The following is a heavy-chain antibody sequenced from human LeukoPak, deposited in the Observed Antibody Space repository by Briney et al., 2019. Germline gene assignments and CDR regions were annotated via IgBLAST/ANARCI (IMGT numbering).Heavy chain of an antibody. Sequence: SETLSLTCTVSGGSIRSYYWSWIRQPPGKGLEWIGYIYYSGSTNYNPSLNSRVTMSVDTSKNQFSLKLSSVTAADTAVYYCARSRIVLADSLDPWGQGTLVTVSS. D-gene: IGHD6-19*01. CDR1: GGSIRSYY. J-gene: IGHJ5*02. CDR2: IYYSGST. V-gene: IGHV4-59*12. CDR3: ARSRIVLADSLDP.